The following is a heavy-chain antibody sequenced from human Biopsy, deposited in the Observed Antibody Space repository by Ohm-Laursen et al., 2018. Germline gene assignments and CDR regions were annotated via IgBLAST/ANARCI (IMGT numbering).Heavy chain of an antibody. CDR1: GGNLRSYG. D-gene: IGHD6-6*01. CDR3: ARGEAARVNDNYRYRLDH. Sequence: SSVKVSCKASGGNLRSYGISWVRQAPGQGLEWMGGIMPAFGVVNYGQNFEGRVTIDADDSTTTVDLSSLTSEDTAVYYCARGEAARVNDNYRYRLDHWGQGTTVTVFS. J-gene: IGHJ6*02. V-gene: IGHV1-69*01. CDR2: IMPAFGVV.